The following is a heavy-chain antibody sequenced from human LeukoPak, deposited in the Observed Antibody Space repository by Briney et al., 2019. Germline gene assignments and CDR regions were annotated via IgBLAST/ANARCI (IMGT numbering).Heavy chain of an antibody. CDR3: ARVVLPGIKGGGAFDI. CDR1: GGTFSNYA. V-gene: IGHV1-69*13. CDR2: IIPVFEKP. J-gene: IGHJ3*02. Sequence: ASVKVSCKASGGTFSNYAVSWVRQAPGQGLEWMGGIIPVFEKPNYARKFQDRVTITADESTATAYMELTSLRSEDTAVYYCARVVLPGIKGGGAFDIWGQGTMVTVSS. D-gene: IGHD3-10*01.